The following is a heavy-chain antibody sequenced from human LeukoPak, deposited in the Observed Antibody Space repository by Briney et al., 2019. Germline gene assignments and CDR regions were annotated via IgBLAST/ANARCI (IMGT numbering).Heavy chain of an antibody. J-gene: IGHJ3*02. V-gene: IGHV1-69*04. Sequence: ASVKVSCKASGGTFSSYAISWVRQAPGQGLEWMGRIIPILGIANYAQKFQGRVTITADKSTSTAYMELSSLRSEDTAVYYCARYVEMATTDAFDIWGQGTMVTVSS. CDR1: GGTFSSYA. CDR3: ARYVEMATTDAFDI. D-gene: IGHD5-24*01. CDR2: IIPILGIA.